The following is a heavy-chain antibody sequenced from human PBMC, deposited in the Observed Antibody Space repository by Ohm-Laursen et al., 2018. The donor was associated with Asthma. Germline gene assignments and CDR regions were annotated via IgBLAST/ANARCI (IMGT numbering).Heavy chain of an antibody. D-gene: IGHD6-19*01. Sequence: SLRLSCAASGFTFSRYAMSWVRQAPGKGLEWVSTLSGTVNSTYYADSVKGRFTISRDNSKKTLYLQMNSLRAEDTAVFYCASGAVAVAGTTGLDYWGQGTLVTVSS. CDR1: GFTFSRYA. CDR2: LSGTVNST. CDR3: ASGAVAVAGTTGLDY. V-gene: IGHV3-23*01. J-gene: IGHJ4*02.